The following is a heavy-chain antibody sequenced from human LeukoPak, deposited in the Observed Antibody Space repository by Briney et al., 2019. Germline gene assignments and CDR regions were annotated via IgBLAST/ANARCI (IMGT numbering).Heavy chain of an antibody. D-gene: IGHD3-10*01. J-gene: IGHJ4*02. CDR3: ARDPMVRGVNALDY. Sequence: GGSLRLSCAASGFTFSSYSMNWVRQAPGKGLEWVSSISSSSSYIYYADSVKGRFTISRDNAKNSLYLQMNSLRAEDTAVYYRARDPMVRGVNALDYWGQGTLVTVSS. CDR1: GFTFSSYS. V-gene: IGHV3-21*01. CDR2: ISSSSSYI.